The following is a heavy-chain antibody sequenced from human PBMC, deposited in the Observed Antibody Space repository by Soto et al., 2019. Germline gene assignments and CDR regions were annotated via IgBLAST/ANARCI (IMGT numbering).Heavy chain of an antibody. CDR1: GFTFSTYS. CDR3: AKGLHRSSWFTSFDN. CDR2: ISGSASSTGT. D-gene: IGHD6-13*01. V-gene: IGHV3-23*01. J-gene: IGHJ4*02. Sequence: XGSLRLTFAASGFTFSTYSMSWVRQAPGKGLDWVSDISGSASSTGTYYADSVKGRFTISRDNSKNTLYLQMNSLRVEDTAVYYCAKGLHRSSWFTSFDNWGQGTRVTVSS.